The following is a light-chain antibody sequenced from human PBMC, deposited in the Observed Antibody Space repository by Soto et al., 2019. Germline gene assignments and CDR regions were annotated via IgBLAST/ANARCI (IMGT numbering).Light chain of an antibody. CDR2: SNN. CDR3: AAWDGSLNGWV. J-gene: IGLJ3*02. CDR1: SSNIRSNT. V-gene: IGLV1-44*01. Sequence: QPVLTQPPSASGTPGQRVTISCSGSSSNIRSNTVNWYQQLPGTAPKLLIYSNNQRPSGVPDRFSGSKSGTSASLAISGPQSEDEADYYCAAWDGSLNGWVFGGGTKLTVL.